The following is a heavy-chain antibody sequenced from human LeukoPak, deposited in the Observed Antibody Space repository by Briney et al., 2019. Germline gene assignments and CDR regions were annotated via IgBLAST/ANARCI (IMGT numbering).Heavy chain of an antibody. CDR1: GYIFAHNG. V-gene: IGHV1-18*01. Sequence: ASVTVSCKTSGYIFAHNGISWVRQAPGQGPEWMGWISAYNGDTNYAQNFQGRVTMTRDTSTSTVYMELRSLRSDDTAVYYCARDQYELRSYYYGMDAWGKGTTVSVSS. J-gene: IGHJ6*04. CDR2: ISAYNGDT. D-gene: IGHD2-2*01. CDR3: ARDQYELRSYYYGMDA.